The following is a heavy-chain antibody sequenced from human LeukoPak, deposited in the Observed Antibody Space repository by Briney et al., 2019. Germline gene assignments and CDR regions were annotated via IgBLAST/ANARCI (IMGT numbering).Heavy chain of an antibody. J-gene: IGHJ3*02. D-gene: IGHD2-2*02. CDR3: ARDLRRCSRTSCYTWGGQAFDI. V-gene: IGHV3-11*01. CDR1: GFTFSDYY. CDR2: ISSSGSTI. Sequence: GGSLRLSCAASGFTFSDYYMSWIRQAPGKGLEWVSYISSSGSTIYYADSVKGRFTISRDNAKNSLYLQMNSLRAEDTAVYYCARDLRRCSRTSCYTWGGQAFDIWGQGTMVNVSS.